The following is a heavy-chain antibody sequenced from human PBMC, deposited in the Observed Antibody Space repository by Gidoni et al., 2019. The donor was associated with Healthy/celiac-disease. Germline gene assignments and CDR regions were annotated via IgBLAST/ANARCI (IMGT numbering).Heavy chain of an antibody. CDR3: ARLGVRSSWYEGWFDP. Sequence: QVQLVQSGAEVKKPGASVKVSCKASGYTFTGYYMHWVRQAPGQGLEWMGWINPNSGGTNYAQKFQGRVTMTRDTSISTAYMELSRLRSDDTAVYYCARLGVRSSWYEGWFDPWGQGTLVTVSS. CDR1: GYTFTGYY. J-gene: IGHJ5*02. V-gene: IGHV1-2*02. CDR2: INPNSGGT. D-gene: IGHD6-13*01.